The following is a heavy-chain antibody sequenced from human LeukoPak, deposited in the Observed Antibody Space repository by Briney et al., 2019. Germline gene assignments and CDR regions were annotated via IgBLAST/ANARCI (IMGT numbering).Heavy chain of an antibody. D-gene: IGHD3-9*01. CDR1: GFTFSNYA. J-gene: IGHJ4*02. Sequence: GGSLRLSRAASGFTFSNYAMTWVRQAPGKGLEWVSAISGGGGYTSTYYADSVKGRFTVSRDNSKNTLYLQMNSLRAEDTAVYYCARGAAQCITIFCPTRDYFDYWGQGTLVTVSS. V-gene: IGHV3-23*01. CDR3: ARGAAQCITIFCPTRDYFDY. CDR2: ISGGGGYTST.